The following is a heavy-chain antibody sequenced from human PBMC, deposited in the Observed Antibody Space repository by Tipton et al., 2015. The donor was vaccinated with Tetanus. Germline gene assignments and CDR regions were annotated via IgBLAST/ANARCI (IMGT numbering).Heavy chain of an antibody. CDR3: ARDQARGARGWNYFDY. Sequence: TLSLTCTVSGGSISSGGYYWSWIRQHPGKGLEWIGDIYYSGSTYYNPSLKSRVTLSVDTSKNQFSLKLSSVTAADTAAYYCARDQARGARGWNYFDYWGQGTLVTVSS. CDR2: IYYSGST. CDR1: GGSISSGGYY. J-gene: IGHJ4*02. D-gene: IGHD1-26*01. V-gene: IGHV4-31*03.